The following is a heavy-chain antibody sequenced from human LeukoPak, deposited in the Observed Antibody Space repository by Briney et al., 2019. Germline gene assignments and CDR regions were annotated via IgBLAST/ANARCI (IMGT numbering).Heavy chain of an antibody. J-gene: IGHJ4*02. CDR1: GLTFSTYS. Sequence: GGSMRLSCAVSGLTFSTYSMTWVRQGPGKGLEWVSSIYNSGAKIFYADSVKGRFTISRDNSKNMLYLQMNSLRVEDTAVYYCAKDVAPDSGWDLDYWGQGTLVTVSS. CDR2: IYNSGAKI. D-gene: IGHD6-19*01. V-gene: IGHV3-23*01. CDR3: AKDVAPDSGWDLDY.